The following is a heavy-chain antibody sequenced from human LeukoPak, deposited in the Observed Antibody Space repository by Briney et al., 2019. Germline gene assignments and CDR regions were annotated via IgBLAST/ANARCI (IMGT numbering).Heavy chain of an antibody. V-gene: IGHV3-23*01. CDR3: AKDLGGSGSYYNWFDY. CDR2: ISGSGGST. Sequence: GGSLRLSCAASGFSFSSCAMGWVRQAPGKGLEWVSAISGSGGSTYYADSVKGRFTISRDNSRNTLYLQMNSLRAEDTAVYYCAKDLGGSGSYYNWFDYWGQGTLVTVSS. J-gene: IGHJ4*02. CDR1: GFSFSSCA. D-gene: IGHD3-10*01.